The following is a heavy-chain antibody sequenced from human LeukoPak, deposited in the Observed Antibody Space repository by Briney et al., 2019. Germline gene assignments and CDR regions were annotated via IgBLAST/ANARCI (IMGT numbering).Heavy chain of an antibody. CDR3: AKTKDDNSGYYDY. CDR1: GFTVSSNY. Sequence: PGGSLRLSCAASGFTVSSNYMSWVRQAPGRGLEWVSLIYSDDSTYCADSVKGRFTISRDNSKNTLYLQVNSLRAEDTAVYYCAKTKDDNSGYYDYWGQGTLVTVSS. CDR2: IYSDDST. J-gene: IGHJ4*02. D-gene: IGHD3-22*01. V-gene: IGHV3-53*01.